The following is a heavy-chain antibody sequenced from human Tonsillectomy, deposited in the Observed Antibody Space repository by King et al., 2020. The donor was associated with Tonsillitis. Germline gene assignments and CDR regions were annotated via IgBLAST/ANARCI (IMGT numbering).Heavy chain of an antibody. V-gene: IGHV3-48*03. CDR1: GFTFSSFE. CDR3: ARDQSATWYKRNAIDI. Sequence: VQLVESGGGLVQPGGSLRLSCAASGFTFSSFEMNWVRQAPGKGLEWVSYISSGSTTHYADSVKGRFTISRDNSKKSLYLQMNSLRAEDTAVYYCARDQSATWYKRNAIDIWAQGTMVIVSS. D-gene: IGHD1-1*01. CDR2: ISSGSTT. J-gene: IGHJ3*02.